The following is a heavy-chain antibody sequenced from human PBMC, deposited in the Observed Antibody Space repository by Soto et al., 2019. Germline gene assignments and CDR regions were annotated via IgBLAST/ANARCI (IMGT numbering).Heavy chain of an antibody. J-gene: IGHJ4*02. V-gene: IGHV2-5*02. CDR1: GFSRSTRGVA. CDR2: SYWDADK. Sequence: QITLTESGPTLVKPTQTLTLTCTFSGFSRSTRGVAVGWIRHPPGKALAWLALSYWDADKRYSPCLRSRLTITTESSKTQVVLTVTNMDLVDTATYYCANTTRDPAPGDCWGPGTLFNVSS. CDR3: ANTTRDPAPGDC.